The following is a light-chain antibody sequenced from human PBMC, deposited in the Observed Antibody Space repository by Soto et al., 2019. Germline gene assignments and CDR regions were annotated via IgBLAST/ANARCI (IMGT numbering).Light chain of an antibody. CDR3: CSYTISATLV. CDR2: EVR. CDR1: TNDIGGYNY. V-gene: IGLV2-14*01. Sequence: QSALTQPASVSGSPGQSITISCSGTTNDIGGYNYVSWYQHHPGKVPKVIIYEVRNRPSGVSNRFSGSKSGNTPSLTISGLQAEDEADYYCCSYTISATLVFGGGTQLTVL. J-gene: IGLJ3*02.